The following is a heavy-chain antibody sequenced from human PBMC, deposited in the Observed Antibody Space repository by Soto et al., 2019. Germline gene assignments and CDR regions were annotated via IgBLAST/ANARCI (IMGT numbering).Heavy chain of an antibody. Sequence: QPGGSLRLSCAASGFTFSSYAMSWVRQAPGKGLEWVSAISGSGGSTYYADSVKGRFTISRDNSKNTLYLQMNSLRAEDTAVYYCAKDLRLTTAGPAEYFQHWGQGTLVSVSS. J-gene: IGHJ1*01. CDR3: AKDLRLTTAGPAEYFQH. CDR1: GFTFSSYA. V-gene: IGHV3-23*01. CDR2: ISGSGGST. D-gene: IGHD4-17*01.